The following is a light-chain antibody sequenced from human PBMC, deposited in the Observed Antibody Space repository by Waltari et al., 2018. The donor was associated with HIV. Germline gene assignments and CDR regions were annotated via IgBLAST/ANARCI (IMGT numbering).Light chain of an antibody. CDR1: QSLLHSNGYNY. Sequence: IVLTPSPLSLPVTPGEPASISCRSIQSLLHSNGYNYLDWYLQKPGQSPQLLISLGSSRASGVPERFSGSGSGTDFTLKISRVEAEDVGVYYCMQALQTPWTFGHGTKVEIK. J-gene: IGKJ1*01. V-gene: IGKV2-28*01. CDR3: MQALQTPWT. CDR2: LGS.